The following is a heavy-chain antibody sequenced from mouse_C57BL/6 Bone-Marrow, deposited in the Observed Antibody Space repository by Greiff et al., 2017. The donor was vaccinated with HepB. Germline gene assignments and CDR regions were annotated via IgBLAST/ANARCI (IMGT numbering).Heavy chain of an antibody. V-gene: IGHV14-2*01. D-gene: IGHD1-1*01. CDR1: GFNIKDYY. J-gene: IGHJ1*03. CDR2: IDPEDGET. CDR3: ARGYYGSSYDWYFDV. Sequence: EVNLVESGAELVKPGASVKLSCTASGFNIKDYYMHWVKQRTEQGLEWIGRIDPEDGETKYAPKFQGKATITADTSSNTAYLQLSSLTSEDTAVYYCARGYYGSSYDWYFDVWGTGTTVTVSS.